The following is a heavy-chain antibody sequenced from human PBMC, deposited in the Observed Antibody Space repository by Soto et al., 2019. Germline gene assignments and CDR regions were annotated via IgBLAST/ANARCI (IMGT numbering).Heavy chain of an antibody. CDR1: GFTFSSYA. J-gene: IGHJ3*02. V-gene: IGHV3-23*01. D-gene: IGHD3-22*01. CDR3: AKDRNTVTVVAPDAFDI. CDR2: ISGSGGST. Sequence: GSLRLSCAASGFTFSSYAMSWVRQAPVKGLEWVSAISGSGGSTYYADSVKGRFTNSRDNSKNTLYLQMNSLRAEDTAVYYCAKDRNTVTVVAPDAFDIWDQGTM.